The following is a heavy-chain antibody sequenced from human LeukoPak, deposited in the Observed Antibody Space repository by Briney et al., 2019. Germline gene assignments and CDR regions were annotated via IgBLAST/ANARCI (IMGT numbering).Heavy chain of an antibody. V-gene: IGHV4-30-4*08. CDR2: IYYSGST. CDR1: GGSISSGDYY. J-gene: IGHJ3*02. CDR3: ARAPPGYCSSTSCYSRALDI. D-gene: IGHD2-2*01. Sequence: SETLSLTCTVSGGSISSGDYYWSWIRQPPGKGLEWIGYIYYSGSTYYYPSLKSRVTISVDTSKNQFSLKLSSVTAADTAVYYCARAPPGYCSSTSCYSRALDIWGQGTMVTVSS.